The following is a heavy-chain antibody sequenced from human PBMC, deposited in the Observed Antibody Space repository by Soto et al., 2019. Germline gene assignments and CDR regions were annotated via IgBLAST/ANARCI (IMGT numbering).Heavy chain of an antibody. CDR3: AKRGVDTFGLSY. J-gene: IGHJ4*02. CDR2: INTAGSST. CDR1: GFTFSSFW. D-gene: IGHD3-10*01. Sequence: EVQLVESGGGLVQPGGSLRLSCAVSGFTFSSFWMHWVRQAPGEGLVWVSRINTAGSSTSYADSVKGRFTISRDNAKNTLYLQMNSLRVEDTAMYYCAKRGVDTFGLSYWGQGTLVTVSS. V-gene: IGHV3-74*01.